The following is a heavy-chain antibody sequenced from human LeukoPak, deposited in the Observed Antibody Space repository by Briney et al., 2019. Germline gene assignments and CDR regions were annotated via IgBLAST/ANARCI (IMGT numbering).Heavy chain of an antibody. V-gene: IGHV3-23*01. CDR1: GFTFSNYN. Sequence: GGSLRLSCAASGFTFSNYNMNWVRQAPGKGLEWVSAISGSGGSTYYADSVKGRFTISRDNSKNTLYLQMNSLRAEDTAVYYCAKGRPGIVGATSFDYWGQGTLVTVSS. CDR2: ISGSGGST. D-gene: IGHD1-26*01. CDR3: AKGRPGIVGATSFDY. J-gene: IGHJ4*02.